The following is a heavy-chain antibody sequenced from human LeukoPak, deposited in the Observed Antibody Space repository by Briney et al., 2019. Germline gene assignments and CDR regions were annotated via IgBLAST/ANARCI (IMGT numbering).Heavy chain of an antibody. CDR1: GFTFSDYH. Sequence: PGGSLRLSCAASGFTFSDYHMSWIRQAPGKWLDWLSYISSSGSCTKYADSVKGRFTISRDNAKSSLYLQMSSLRAEDTAVYYCAREVTMVRGVIISGAFDIWGQGTMVTVSS. CDR3: AREVTMVRGVIISGAFDI. V-gene: IGHV3-11*05. CDR2: ISSSGSCT. D-gene: IGHD3-10*01. J-gene: IGHJ3*02.